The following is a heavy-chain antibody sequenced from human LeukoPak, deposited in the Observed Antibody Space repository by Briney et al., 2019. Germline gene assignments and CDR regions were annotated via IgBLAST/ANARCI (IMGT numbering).Heavy chain of an antibody. Sequence: SETLSLTCTVSGGSISSSSYYWGWIRQPPGKGLEWIGSIYYSGSTYYNPSLKSRVTISVDTSKNQFSLKLSSVTAADTAVYYCAREMYDSGGYRVSYFDYWGQGTLVTVSS. CDR3: AREMYDSGGYRVSYFDY. CDR2: IYYSGST. CDR1: GGSISSSSYY. V-gene: IGHV4-39*07. D-gene: IGHD3-22*01. J-gene: IGHJ4*02.